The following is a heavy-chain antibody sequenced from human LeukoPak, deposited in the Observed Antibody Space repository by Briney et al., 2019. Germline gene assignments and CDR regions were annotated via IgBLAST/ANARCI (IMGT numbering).Heavy chain of an antibody. J-gene: IGHJ4*02. CDR2: IYPGDSDT. CDR1: GYSFTSHW. CDR3: ARHQGHYGDYIYFDY. V-gene: IGHV5-51*01. Sequence: GESLKISCKGSGYSFTSHWIGWVRQMPGKGQEWMGIIYPGDSDTRYSPSFQGQVTISADKSISTAYLQWSSLKASDTAMYYCARHQGHYGDYIYFDYWGQGTLVTVSS. D-gene: IGHD4-17*01.